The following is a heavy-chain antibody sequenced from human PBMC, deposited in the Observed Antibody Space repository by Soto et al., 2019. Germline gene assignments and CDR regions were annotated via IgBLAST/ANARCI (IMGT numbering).Heavy chain of an antibody. J-gene: IGHJ6*02. CDR3: ATLTTSYYYYGMDV. CDR1: GGSISSYY. CDR2: IYTSGST. D-gene: IGHD3-9*01. V-gene: IGHV4-4*07. Sequence: TLSLTCTVSGGSISSYYWSWIRQPAGKGLEWIGRIYTSGSTNYNPSLKSRVTMSVDTSKNQFPLKLSSVTAADTAVYYCATLTTSYYYYGMDVWGQGTTVTVYS.